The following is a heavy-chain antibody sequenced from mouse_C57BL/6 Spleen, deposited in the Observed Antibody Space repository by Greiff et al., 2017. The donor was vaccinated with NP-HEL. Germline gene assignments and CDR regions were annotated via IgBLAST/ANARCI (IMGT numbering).Heavy chain of an antibody. CDR3: ARLFLDV. CDR2: ISSGSSTI. J-gene: IGHJ1*03. Sequence: EVQVVESGGGLVKPGGSLKLSCAASGFTFSDYGMHWVRQAPEKGLEWVAYISSGSSTIYYADTVKGRFTISRDNAKNTLFLQMTSLRAEDTAMYYCARLFLDVWGTGTTVTVSS. CDR1: GFTFSDYG. V-gene: IGHV5-17*01.